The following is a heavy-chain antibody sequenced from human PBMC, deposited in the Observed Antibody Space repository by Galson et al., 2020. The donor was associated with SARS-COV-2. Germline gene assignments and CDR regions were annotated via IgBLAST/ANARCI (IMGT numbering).Heavy chain of an antibody. J-gene: IGHJ4*02. D-gene: IGHD2-2*03. Sequence: SETLSLTCAVYGGSFSAYFWSWIRQPPGKGLEWIGEVNHSGSTNYNPSLKSRVTISVDTSKNQFSLRLSSVTAADTAMYYCAREGIIGSYYFDFWGQGALVTVSS. V-gene: IGHV4-34*01. CDR3: AREGIIGSYYFDF. CDR2: VNHSGST. CDR1: GGSFSAYF.